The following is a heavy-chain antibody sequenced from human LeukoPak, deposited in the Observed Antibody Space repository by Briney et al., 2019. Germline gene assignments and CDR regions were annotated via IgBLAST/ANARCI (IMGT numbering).Heavy chain of an antibody. D-gene: IGHD3-3*02. Sequence: SETLSLTCAVSGDFFSSDNWWSWVRQPPEKGLEWIGEIYQSGGTYSASTYNPSLQSRATISVDKSKNQFSLELNSVIAADTAIYYCVKNGHFCLEYWGQGTLVIVSS. CDR1: GDFFSSDNW. V-gene: IGHV4-4*02. CDR2: IYQSGGTYSAS. J-gene: IGHJ4*02. CDR3: VKNGHFCLEY.